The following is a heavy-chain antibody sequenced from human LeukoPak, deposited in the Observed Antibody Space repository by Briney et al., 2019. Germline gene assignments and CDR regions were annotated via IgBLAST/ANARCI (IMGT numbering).Heavy chain of an antibody. V-gene: IGHV4-4*09. CDR2: IDDSGTT. CDR3: AGGPWELDF. J-gene: IGHJ4*02. CDR1: SGSINTYD. D-gene: IGHD1-26*01. Sequence: PSETLSLTCTVSSGSINTYDWAWIRQSPGKGLEWIGYIDDSGTTYYNPSLKSRVPISVATSKEEISQKVNAVTAADTAVYYCAGGPWELDFWGQGTLVSVSS.